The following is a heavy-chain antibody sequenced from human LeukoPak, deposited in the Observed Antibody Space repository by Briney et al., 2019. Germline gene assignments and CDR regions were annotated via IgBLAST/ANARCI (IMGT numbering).Heavy chain of an antibody. D-gene: IGHD3-22*01. Sequence: SETLSLTCTVSGYSISSGYYWSWIRQPAGKGLEWIGRINTSGSTNYNPSLKSRVTMSVDTSKNQFSLKLSSVTAADTAVYYCARDRYHYDSSGYRYFDLWGRGTLVTVSS. V-gene: IGHV4-4*07. CDR1: GYSISSGYY. J-gene: IGHJ2*01. CDR2: INTSGST. CDR3: ARDRYHYDSSGYRYFDL.